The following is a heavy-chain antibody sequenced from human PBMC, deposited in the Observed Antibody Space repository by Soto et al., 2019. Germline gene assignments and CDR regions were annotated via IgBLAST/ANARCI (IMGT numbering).Heavy chain of an antibody. CDR1: GASITNFY. V-gene: IGHV4-4*07. CDR2: IYSRGST. Sequence: PSETLSLTCPVSGASITNFYWSWVRQSATKGLEWIGRIYSRGSTDYNPSLKSRVTMSIDTSKNQFSLTLTSVTAADTAVYFCAKGGANYFDSWGQGILVT. CDR3: AKGGANYFDS. D-gene: IGHD3-16*01. J-gene: IGHJ4*02.